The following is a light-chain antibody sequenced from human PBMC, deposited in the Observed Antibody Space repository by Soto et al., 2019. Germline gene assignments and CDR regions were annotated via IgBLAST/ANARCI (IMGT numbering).Light chain of an antibody. Sequence: DIQMTQSPSSLSASVGDIVTITCRASQSISSYLNWYQQKPGKAPKLLIYAASSLQSGVPSRFSGSGSATDFTLTISSLQPEDFATYYCQQSRTFGQGTKLDIK. CDR1: QSISSY. J-gene: IGKJ1*01. CDR2: AAS. V-gene: IGKV1-39*01. CDR3: QQSRT.